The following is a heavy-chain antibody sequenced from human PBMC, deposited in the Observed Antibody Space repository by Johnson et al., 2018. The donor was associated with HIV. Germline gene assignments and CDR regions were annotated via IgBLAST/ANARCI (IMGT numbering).Heavy chain of an antibody. J-gene: IGHJ3*02. V-gene: IGHV3-30*04. CDR2: ISYDGSNK. CDR1: GFTFSSYA. D-gene: IGHD6-6*01. Sequence: QVQLVESGGGVVQPGRSLRLSCAASGFTFSSYAMHWFRQAPGKGLEWVAVISYDGSNKYYADSVKGRFTISRDNSKNTLYLQMNSLRAEDTAVYYCAGGEEDQLGDAFDIWGQGTMVTVSS. CDR3: AGGEEDQLGDAFDI.